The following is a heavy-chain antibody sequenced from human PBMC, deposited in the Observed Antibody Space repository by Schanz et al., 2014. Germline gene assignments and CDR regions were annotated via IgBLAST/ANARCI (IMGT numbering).Heavy chain of an antibody. D-gene: IGHD3-10*01. CDR2: INPNSGGT. V-gene: IGHV1-2*02. CDR3: ARAAASTLFGIALPSDYGYYGMDV. Sequence: QVQLVQSGAEVKKPGASVKVSCKASGYTFTAYSIHWVRQAPGQGLEWMGRINPNSGGTNYAQKLQARVTMTRDTSISTAYMELSRLRSDDTAVYYCARAAASTLFGIALPSDYGYYGMDVWGQGTTVTVAS. CDR1: GYTFTAYS. J-gene: IGHJ6*02.